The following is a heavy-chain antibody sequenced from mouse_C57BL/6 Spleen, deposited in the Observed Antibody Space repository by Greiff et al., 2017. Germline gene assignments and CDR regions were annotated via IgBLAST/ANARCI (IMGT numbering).Heavy chain of an antibody. CDR2: IYPGSGNT. CDR3: ARRGYGLDY. Sequence: QVQLQQSGAELVRPGASVKLSCKASGYTFTDYYINWVKQRPGQGLEWIARIYPGSGNTYYNEKFKGKDTLTAEKSSSTAYMQLSSLTSEDSAVYFCARRGYGLDYWGQGTTLTVSS. J-gene: IGHJ2*01. CDR1: GYTFTDYY. D-gene: IGHD1-1*01. V-gene: IGHV1-76*01.